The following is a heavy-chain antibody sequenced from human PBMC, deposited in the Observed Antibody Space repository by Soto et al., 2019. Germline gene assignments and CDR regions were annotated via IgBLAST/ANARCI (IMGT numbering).Heavy chain of an antibody. D-gene: IGHD6-19*01. J-gene: IGHJ3*02. V-gene: IGHV1-8*01. CDR2: MNPNSGNT. CDR1: GYTFTSYD. Sequence: ASVNVSCKASGYTFTSYDINWVRQATGQGLEWMGWMNPNSGNTGYAQKFQGRVTMTRNTSISTAYMELSSLRSEDTAVYYCAISSGWSHDAFDIWGQGTMVTV. CDR3: AISSGWSHDAFDI.